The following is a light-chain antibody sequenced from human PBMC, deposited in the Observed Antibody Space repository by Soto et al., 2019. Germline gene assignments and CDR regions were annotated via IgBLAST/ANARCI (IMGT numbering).Light chain of an antibody. CDR1: QSVSSNY. CDR2: SAS. Sequence: EIVLTQSPGTLSLSPGERVTLSCRASQSVSSNYLAWYQQKPGQPPRLLIYSASSRATDIPARFSGSGSRTDFTLTINMLEPEDFAVYYCQQYGGAPRVTFGGGTKVEIK. CDR3: QQYGGAPRVT. J-gene: IGKJ4*01. V-gene: IGKV3-20*01.